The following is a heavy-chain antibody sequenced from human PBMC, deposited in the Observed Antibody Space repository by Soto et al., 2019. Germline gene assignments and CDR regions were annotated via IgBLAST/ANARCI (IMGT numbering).Heavy chain of an antibody. CDR3: AREMGSGSYSTVDY. D-gene: IGHD3-10*01. V-gene: IGHV3-30*04. Sequence: QVQLVESGGGVVQPGRSLRLSCAASGFTFRNYAMHWVRQAPGKGLEWVAVMSNDGSNKYYTDSVKGRFTISRDNSKDTMYPQVARVRAEDMAVYDCAREMGSGSYSTVDYWGQGTLVTVSS. CDR2: MSNDGSNK. CDR1: GFTFRNYA. J-gene: IGHJ4*02.